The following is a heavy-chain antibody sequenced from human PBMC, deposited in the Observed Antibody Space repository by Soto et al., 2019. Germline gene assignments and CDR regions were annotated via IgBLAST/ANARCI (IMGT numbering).Heavy chain of an antibody. D-gene: IGHD3-10*01. CDR2: ISGSGGST. CDR3: AKVVWFGELKGDY. V-gene: IGHV3-23*01. J-gene: IGHJ4*02. Sequence: EVQLLESGGGLVQPGGSLRLSCAASGFTFSSYAMSWVRQAPGKGLEWVSAISGSGGSTYYADSVKGRFTISRDNSKNTLYLQMNSLSAEDTAVYYCAKVVWFGELKGDYWGQGTLVTVSS. CDR1: GFTFSSYA.